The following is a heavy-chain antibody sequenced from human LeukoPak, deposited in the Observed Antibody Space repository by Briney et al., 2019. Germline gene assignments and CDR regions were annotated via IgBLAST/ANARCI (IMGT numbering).Heavy chain of an antibody. CDR2: IYTSGST. CDR1: VGSISSCSYY. Sequence: PAETLSLTCTVSVGSISSCSYYCSWIRQPAGKGLEWIGRIYTSGSTNYNPSLKSRVTRSVYTSKNQFSLKLSSVTAADTHWYYCARDSRAGIAAAEEKAAFDIWGQGTMVTVYS. J-gene: IGHJ3*02. V-gene: IGHV4-61*02. D-gene: IGHD6-13*01. CDR3: ARDSRAGIAAAEEKAAFDI.